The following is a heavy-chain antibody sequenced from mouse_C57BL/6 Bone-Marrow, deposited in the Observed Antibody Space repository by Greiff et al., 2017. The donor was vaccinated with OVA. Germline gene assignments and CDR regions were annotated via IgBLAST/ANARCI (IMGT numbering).Heavy chain of an antibody. CDR1: GYTFTSYW. CDR2: INPSNGGT. Sequence: QVQLQQSGTELVKPGASVKLSCKASGYTFTSYWMHWVKQRPGQGLEWIGNINPSNGGTNYNEKFKSKATLTVDKSSSTAYMQLSSLTSEDYAVYYCARTGYSDCEGFAYWGQGTLVTVSA. D-gene: IGHD2-13*01. J-gene: IGHJ3*01. V-gene: IGHV1-53*01. CDR3: ARTGYSDCEGFAY.